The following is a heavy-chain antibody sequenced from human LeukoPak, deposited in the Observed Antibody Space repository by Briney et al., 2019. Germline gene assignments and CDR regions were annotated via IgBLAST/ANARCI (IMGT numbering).Heavy chain of an antibody. CDR3: ARDYGGHLDY. D-gene: IGHD4-23*01. Sequence: SETLSLTCTVSGGSIRRGGYYWSWIRQHPGKGLEWMGYIHHSGSAYYNPSLKGRLTISLDTSENQFFLNLTSVTAADTAVYFCARDYGGHLDYWGQGTLVPVSS. CDR1: GGSIRRGGYY. CDR2: IHHSGSA. V-gene: IGHV4-31*03. J-gene: IGHJ4*02.